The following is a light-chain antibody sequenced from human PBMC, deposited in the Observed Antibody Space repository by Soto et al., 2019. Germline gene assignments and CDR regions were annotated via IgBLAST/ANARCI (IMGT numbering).Light chain of an antibody. CDR1: SSDVGGYNY. Sequence: QSALTQPPSASGSPGQSVTISCTGTSSDVGGYNYVSWYQQHPGIAPKLMIYEVSKRPSGVPDRFSGSKSGNTASLTVSGLQAEDEADYYCSSYAGSNNRVFGTGTKVTVL. CDR2: EVS. CDR3: SSYAGSNNRV. J-gene: IGLJ1*01. V-gene: IGLV2-8*01.